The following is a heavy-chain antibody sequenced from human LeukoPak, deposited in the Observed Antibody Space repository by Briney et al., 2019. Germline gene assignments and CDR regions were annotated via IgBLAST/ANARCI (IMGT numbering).Heavy chain of an antibody. CDR3: AKVVDFWSGFDY. J-gene: IGHJ4*02. CDR2: ISGSGGST. D-gene: IGHD3-3*01. CDR1: GFTFSSYA. Sequence: HPGGSLRLSCAASGFTFSSYAMSWVRQAPGKGLEWVSAISGSGGSTYYADSVKGRFTISRDNSKNTLYLQMNSLRAEDTAVYYCAKVVDFWSGFDYWGQGTLVTVSS. V-gene: IGHV3-23*01.